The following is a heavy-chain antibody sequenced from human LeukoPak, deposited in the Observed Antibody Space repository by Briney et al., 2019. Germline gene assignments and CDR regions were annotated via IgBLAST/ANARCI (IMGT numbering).Heavy chain of an antibody. Sequence: SETLSLTCAVYGGSFSGYYWSWIRQPPGKGLEWIGEINHSGSTNYNPSLKSRVTISVDTSKNQFSLKLSSVTAADTAVYYCARDPYYDILTGYFEGRDYWGQGTLVTVSS. CDR3: ARDPYYDILTGYFEGRDY. CDR2: INHSGST. CDR1: GGSFSGYY. D-gene: IGHD3-9*01. J-gene: IGHJ4*02. V-gene: IGHV4-34*01.